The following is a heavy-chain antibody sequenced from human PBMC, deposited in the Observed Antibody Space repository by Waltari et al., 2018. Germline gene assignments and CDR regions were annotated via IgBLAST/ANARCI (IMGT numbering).Heavy chain of an antibody. CDR2: ISSSGRT. V-gene: IGHV3-23*03. D-gene: IGHD6-19*01. CDR3: AKLGGLYGSGWPDSTNYMDV. J-gene: IGHJ6*03. CDR1: GFTFSDYC. Sequence: DVQVWESGGACVQTGGSLRLSCAASGFTFSDYCLTWFRQVPGKGLEWVSVISSSGRTNHADSVKGCSTISRDDSEKTVFLEMNSLRPEDTAVYYCAKLGGLYGSGWPDSTNYMDVWGKGTTVTVSS.